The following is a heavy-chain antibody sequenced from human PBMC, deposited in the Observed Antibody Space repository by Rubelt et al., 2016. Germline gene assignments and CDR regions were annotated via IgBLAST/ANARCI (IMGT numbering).Heavy chain of an antibody. Sequence: QVQLVQSGAEVKKPGASVKVSCKASGYTFTSYGISWVRQAPGQGLEWMGWISAYNGNTNYAQKLQGRGTMTTDKSTSTAYMELSSLRSEDTAVYYCARERIQLWKSLDYWGQGTLVTVSS. V-gene: IGHV1-18*01. CDR2: ISAYNGNT. CDR3: ARERIQLWKSLDY. J-gene: IGHJ4*02. D-gene: IGHD5-18*01. CDR1: GYTFTSYG.